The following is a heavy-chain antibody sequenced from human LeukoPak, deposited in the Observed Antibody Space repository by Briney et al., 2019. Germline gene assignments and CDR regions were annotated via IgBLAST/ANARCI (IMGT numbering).Heavy chain of an antibody. V-gene: IGHV4-39*07. Sequence: SETLSLTCTVSGGSISSSSYYWGWIRQPPGKGLKWIGSIYYSGSTYYNPALKSRVTISVDTSKNQFSLKLSSVTAADTAVYYCAREVGPKREYYYMDVWGKGTTVTVSS. D-gene: IGHD1-26*01. J-gene: IGHJ6*03. CDR2: IYYSGST. CDR1: GGSISSSSYY. CDR3: AREVGPKREYYYMDV.